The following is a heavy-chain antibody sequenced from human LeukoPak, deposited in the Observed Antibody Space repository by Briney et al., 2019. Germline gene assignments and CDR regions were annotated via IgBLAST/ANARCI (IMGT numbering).Heavy chain of an antibody. V-gene: IGHV3-15*01. CDR1: GFTFSNAW. D-gene: IGHD6-13*01. CDR2: IKSKTDGGTT. Sequence: GGSLRLSCGASGFTFSNAWMSWVRQAPRKGLEWVGRIKSKTDGGTTDYAAPVKGRFTISRDDSKNTLYLQMNSLKTEDTAVYYCTTELAAAGNFDCWGQGTLVTVSS. CDR3: TTELAAAGNFDC. J-gene: IGHJ4*02.